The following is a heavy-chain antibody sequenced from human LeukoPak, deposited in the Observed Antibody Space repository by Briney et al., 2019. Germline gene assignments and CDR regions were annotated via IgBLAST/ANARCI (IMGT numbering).Heavy chain of an antibody. V-gene: IGHV3-9*01. CDR1: GFTFDDYA. Sequence: GGSLRLSCAASGFTFDDYAMHWVRQAPGKGLEWVSGISWNSGSIGYADSVKGRFTISRDNAKNSLYLQMNSLRAEDTALYYCAKDEGYGYGFGWLDYWGQGTRVTVSS. CDR3: AKDEGYGYGFGWLDY. CDR2: ISWNSGSI. D-gene: IGHD5-18*01. J-gene: IGHJ4*02.